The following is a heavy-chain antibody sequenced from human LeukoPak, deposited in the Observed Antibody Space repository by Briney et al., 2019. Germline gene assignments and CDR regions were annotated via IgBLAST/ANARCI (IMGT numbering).Heavy chain of an antibody. CDR2: IYSSGTT. V-gene: IGHV4-59*01. CDR1: GGSISTYY. D-gene: IGHD5-18*01. Sequence: PSETLSLTCTVSGGSISTYYWSWIRQPPGKGLEWIGYIYSSGTTNYNPSLKSRVTISVDTSKNQFSLKLSSVTAADTAVYYCARGGYSHGYILFNYWGQGTLAIVSS. CDR3: ARGGYSHGYILFNY. J-gene: IGHJ4*02.